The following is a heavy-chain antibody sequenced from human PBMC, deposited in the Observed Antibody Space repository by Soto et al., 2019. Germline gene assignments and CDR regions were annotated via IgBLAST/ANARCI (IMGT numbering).Heavy chain of an antibody. D-gene: IGHD3-22*01. Sequence: QVQLVESGGGVVQPGRSLRLSCAASGFTFSSYAMHWVRQAPGKGLEWVAIISYDGSNKYYADSVKGRFTISRDNSKSTLFLPMNSLRAEDTAVYYCARMDGSGYYGSYFDYWGQGTLVTVSS. CDR2: ISYDGSNK. V-gene: IGHV3-30-3*01. CDR1: GFTFSSYA. J-gene: IGHJ4*02. CDR3: ARMDGSGYYGSYFDY.